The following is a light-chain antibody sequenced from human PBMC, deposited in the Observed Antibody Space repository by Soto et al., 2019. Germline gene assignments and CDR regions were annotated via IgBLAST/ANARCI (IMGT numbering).Light chain of an antibody. CDR3: QSYDSSLSVV. CDR2: GNI. Sequence: QSVLTQPHSVSGAPGQRVTISCTGSSSNIGAGYDVHWYQQLPGTAPKLLIYGNINRPSGVPDRFSGSKSGTSASLAITGLQAEDEADYYCQSYDSSLSVVFGGGTKVTVL. CDR1: SSNIGAGYD. J-gene: IGLJ2*01. V-gene: IGLV1-40*01.